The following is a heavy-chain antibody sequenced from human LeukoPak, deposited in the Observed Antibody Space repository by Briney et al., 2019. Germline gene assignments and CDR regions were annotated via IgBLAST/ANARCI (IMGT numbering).Heavy chain of an antibody. CDR1: GGSFSGYY. V-gene: IGHV4-34*01. J-gene: IGHJ6*02. D-gene: IGHD5-18*01. CDR2: INHSEST. CDR3: ARGQVGSYVYYYYYGMDV. Sequence: SETLSLTCAVYGGSFSGYYWSWIRHPPGEGLEWIGEINHSESTNYNPSLKSRVTISVDTFKNQFSLRLSSVTDADTAVYYCARGQVGSYVYYYYYGMDVWGRGTTVTVSS.